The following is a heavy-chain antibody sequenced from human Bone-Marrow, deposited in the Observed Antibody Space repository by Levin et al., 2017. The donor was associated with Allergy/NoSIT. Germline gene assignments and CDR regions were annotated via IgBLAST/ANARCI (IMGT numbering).Heavy chain of an antibody. Sequence: ASVKVSCKASGYTFTGYYMHWVRQAPGQGLEWMGWINPNSGGTNYAQKFQGRVTMTRDTSISTAYMELSRLRSDDTAVYYCARAEIPMVRRCDAFDIWGQGTMVTVSS. CDR2: INPNSGGT. V-gene: IGHV1-2*02. D-gene: IGHD3-10*01. CDR3: ARAEIPMVRRCDAFDI. CDR1: GYTFTGYY. J-gene: IGHJ3*02.